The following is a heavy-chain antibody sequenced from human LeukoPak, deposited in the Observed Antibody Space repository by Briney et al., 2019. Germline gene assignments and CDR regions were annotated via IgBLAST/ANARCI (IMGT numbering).Heavy chain of an antibody. CDR3: ARCDSSSWYTGFFDY. D-gene: IGHD6-13*01. V-gene: IGHV3-30*04. CDR2: ISYDGSNK. J-gene: IGHJ4*02. CDR1: GFTFSSYA. Sequence: PGGSLRLSCAASGFTFSSYAMHWVRQAPGKGLEWVAVISYDGSNKYYADSVKGRFTISRDNSKNTLYLQMNSLRAEDTAVYYCARCDSSSWYTGFFDYWGQGTLVTVSS.